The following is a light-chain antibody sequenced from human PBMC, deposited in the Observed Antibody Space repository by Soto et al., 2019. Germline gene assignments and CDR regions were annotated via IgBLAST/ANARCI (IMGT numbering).Light chain of an antibody. CDR3: TSYAGSNNFVV. CDR1: SXDVGGYNY. Sequence: QSALTQPPSASGSPGQSVTISCXGTSXDVGGYNYVSWYQQHPGKAPKLMIYEVSKRPSGVPDRFSGSKSGNTASLTVSGLQAEDEADYYCTSYAGSNNFVVFGGGTKLTVL. V-gene: IGLV2-8*01. J-gene: IGLJ2*01. CDR2: EVS.